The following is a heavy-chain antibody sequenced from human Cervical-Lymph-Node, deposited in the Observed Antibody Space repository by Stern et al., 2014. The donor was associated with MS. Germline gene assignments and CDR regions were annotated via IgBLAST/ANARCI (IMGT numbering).Heavy chain of an antibody. V-gene: IGHV3-74*02. CDR1: GFTFRNYW. CDR3: AKERGYCSTTTCWTPLDV. J-gene: IGHJ6*02. D-gene: IGHD2-2*01. CDR2: INSDGSST. Sequence: VQLVQSGGGLIQPGGSLRLSCAASGFTFRNYWMHWVRQAPGKGLVWVSRINSDGSSTIYAASVQGPFTISRDHAKNTLYLQMNSLRAEDTAVYYCAKERGYCSTTTCWTPLDVWGQGTTVTVSS.